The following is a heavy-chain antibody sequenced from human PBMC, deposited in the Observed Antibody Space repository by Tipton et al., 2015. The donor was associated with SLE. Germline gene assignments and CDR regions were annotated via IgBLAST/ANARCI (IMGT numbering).Heavy chain of an antibody. CDR2: INHSGNT. Sequence: TLSLTCTVSGGSISGHYWSWVRQPPGKGLEWVGEINHSGNTHYNPSLKSRVTISVDTSKNQFSLRLYSVTAADTAVYYCARKYGRGQEAAFDLWGQGTILIVSS. CDR3: ARKYGRGQEAAFDL. CDR1: GGSISGHY. J-gene: IGHJ3*01. D-gene: IGHD3-10*01. V-gene: IGHV4-34*01.